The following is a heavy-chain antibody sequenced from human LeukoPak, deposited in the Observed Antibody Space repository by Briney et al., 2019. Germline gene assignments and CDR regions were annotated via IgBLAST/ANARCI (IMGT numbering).Heavy chain of an antibody. CDR3: ARVKWELPRVYYYYYMDV. Sequence: SETLSLTCTVSGGSISSHYWSWIRQPPGKGLEWIGYIYYSGSTNYNPSLKSRVTISVDTSKNQFSLKLSSVTAADTAVYYCARVKWELPRVYYYYYMDVWGKGTTVTVSS. J-gene: IGHJ6*03. V-gene: IGHV4-59*11. CDR1: GGSISSHY. D-gene: IGHD1-26*01. CDR2: IYYSGST.